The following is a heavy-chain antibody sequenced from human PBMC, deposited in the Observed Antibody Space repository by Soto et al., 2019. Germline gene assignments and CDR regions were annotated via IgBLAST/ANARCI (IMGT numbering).Heavy chain of an antibody. CDR1: GFTFSSYS. CDR3: ARGYFDWSPLYGMDV. D-gene: IGHD3-9*01. J-gene: IGHJ6*02. CDR2: ISSSSSYI. V-gene: IGHV3-21*01. Sequence: EVQLVESGGGLVKPGGSLRLSCAASGFTFSSYSMNWVRQPPGKGLEWVSSISSSSSYIYYADSVKGRFTISRDNAKNSLYLQMNSLRAEDTAVYYCARGYFDWSPLYGMDVWGQGTTVTVSS.